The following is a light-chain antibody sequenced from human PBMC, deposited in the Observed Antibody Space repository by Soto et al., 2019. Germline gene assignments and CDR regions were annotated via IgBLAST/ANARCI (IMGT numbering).Light chain of an antibody. Sequence: TLDASGGDRVNITFWASQSISRWLAWYQQKPGKAPKLLIYKASNLESGVPSRFIARGSGTEFTLTIISLQPEDLSSYYCHPSRSYWTFGQGTKVDI. V-gene: IGKV1-5*03. CDR1: QSISRW. CDR2: KAS. CDR3: HPSRSYWT. J-gene: IGKJ1*01.